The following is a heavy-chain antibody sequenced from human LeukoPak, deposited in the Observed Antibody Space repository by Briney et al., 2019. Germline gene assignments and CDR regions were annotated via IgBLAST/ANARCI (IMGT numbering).Heavy chain of an antibody. CDR2: ISSSSSYI. J-gene: IGHJ4*02. D-gene: IGHD3-3*01. CDR3: AATIRFLEWLFAS. V-gene: IGHV3-21*01. Sequence: GGSLRLSCAASGFTFSSYSMNWVRQAPGKGLEWVSSISSSSSYIYYADSVKGRFTISRDNAKNSLYLQMNSLRAEDTAVYYCAATIRFLEWLFASWGQGTLVTVSS. CDR1: GFTFSSYS.